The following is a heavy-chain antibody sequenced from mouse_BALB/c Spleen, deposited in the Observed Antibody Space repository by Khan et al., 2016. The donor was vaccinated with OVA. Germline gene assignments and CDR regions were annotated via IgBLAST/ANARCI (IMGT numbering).Heavy chain of an antibody. J-gene: IGHJ1*01. Sequence: QIQLVQSGPELKKPGETVKISCKASGYTFTHHGMNWVKQAPGKGLEWMGWINPSTGDPKYADEFQGRFAFSLDTSASTAYLQLNSLTDEDMSTYYCARAEWDIDVWGEGTTVTVSS. V-gene: IGHV9-1*02. CDR3: ARAEWDIDV. CDR1: GYTFTHHG. CDR2: INPSTGDP.